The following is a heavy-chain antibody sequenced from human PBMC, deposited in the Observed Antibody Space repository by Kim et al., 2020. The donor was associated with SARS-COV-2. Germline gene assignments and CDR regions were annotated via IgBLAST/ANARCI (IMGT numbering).Heavy chain of an antibody. J-gene: IGHJ5*02. CDR1: GGSFSGYY. V-gene: IGHV4-34*01. CDR2: INHSGST. Sequence: SETLSLTCAVYGGSFSGYYWSWIRQPPGKGLEWIGEINHSGSTNYNPSLKSRVTISVDTSKNQFSLKLSSVTAADTAVYYCARVQYSSSVLSPGWFDPWGQGTLVTVSS. D-gene: IGHD6-13*01. CDR3: ARVQYSSSVLSPGWFDP.